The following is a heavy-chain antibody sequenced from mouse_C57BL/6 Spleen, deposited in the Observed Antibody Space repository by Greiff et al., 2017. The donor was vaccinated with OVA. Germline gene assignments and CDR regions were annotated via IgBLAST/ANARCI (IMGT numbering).Heavy chain of an antibody. Sequence: EVQRVESGGDLVKPGGSLKLSCAASGFTFSSYGMSWVRQTPDKRLEWVATISSGGSYTYYPDSVKGRFTISRDNAKNTLYLQMSSLKSEDTAMYYCARQDNWDQTWFAYWGQGTLVTVSA. V-gene: IGHV5-6*01. CDR2: ISSGGSYT. J-gene: IGHJ3*01. D-gene: IGHD4-1*01. CDR1: GFTFSSYG. CDR3: ARQDNWDQTWFAY.